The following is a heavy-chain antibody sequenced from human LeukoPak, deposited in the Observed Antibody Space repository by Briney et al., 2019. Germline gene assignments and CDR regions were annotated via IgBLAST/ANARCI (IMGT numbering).Heavy chain of an antibody. CDR3: ARNTSGYRRGSFDY. Sequence: SETLSLTCTVYGGSISSYYWSWIRQPPGKGLEWIGYIYYSGSTSYNPSLKSRVTISVDTSNNQFSLKLSSVTAADTAVYYCARNTSGYRRGSFDYWGQGTLVTVSS. CDR1: GGSISSYY. CDR2: IYYSGST. J-gene: IGHJ4*02. D-gene: IGHD3-22*01. V-gene: IGHV4-59*01.